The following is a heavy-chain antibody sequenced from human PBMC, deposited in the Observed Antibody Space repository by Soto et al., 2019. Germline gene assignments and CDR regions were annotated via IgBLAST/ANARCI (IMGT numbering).Heavy chain of an antibody. D-gene: IGHD3-9*01. V-gene: IGHV3-21*01. CDR1: GFTFSSYS. Sequence: GGSLRLSCAASGFTFSSYSMNWVRQAPGKGLEWVSSISSSSSYIYYADSVKGRFTISRDNAKNSLYLQMNSLRAEDTAVYYCARDKARYFDWSHNWFDPWGQGTLVTVSS. J-gene: IGHJ5*02. CDR3: ARDKARYFDWSHNWFDP. CDR2: ISSSSSYI.